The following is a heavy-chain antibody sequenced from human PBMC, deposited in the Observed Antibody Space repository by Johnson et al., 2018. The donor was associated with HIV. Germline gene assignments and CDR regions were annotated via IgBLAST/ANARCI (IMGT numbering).Heavy chain of an antibody. CDR2: IKQDGSEK. J-gene: IGHJ3*02. CDR3: ASDHYDSSGYYPEAFDI. V-gene: IGHV3-7*03. D-gene: IGHD3-22*01. Sequence: VQLVESGGVVVQPGGSLRLSCAASGFTFDDYAMHWVRPAPGKGLEWVANIKQDGSEKYYVDSVKGRFTISRDNAKNSLYLQMNSLRAEDTAVYYCASDHYDSSGYYPEAFDIWGQGTMVTVSS. CDR1: GFTFDDYA.